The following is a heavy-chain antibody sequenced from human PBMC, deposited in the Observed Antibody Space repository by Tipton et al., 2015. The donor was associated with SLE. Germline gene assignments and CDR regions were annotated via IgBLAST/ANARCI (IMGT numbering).Heavy chain of an antibody. CDR3: ARGNIVASSFDY. Sequence: TLSLTCTVSGGSISSSSYYWGWIRQPPGKGLEWIGSIYYSGSTYYNPSLKSRVTISVDTSKNQFSLKLSSVTAADTAVYYCARGNIVASSFDYWGQGTLVTVSS. V-gene: IGHV4-39*07. CDR2: IYYSGST. CDR1: GGSISSSSYY. J-gene: IGHJ4*02. D-gene: IGHD5-12*01.